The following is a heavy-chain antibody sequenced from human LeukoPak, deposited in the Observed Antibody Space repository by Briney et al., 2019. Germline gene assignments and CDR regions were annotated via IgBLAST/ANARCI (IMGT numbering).Heavy chain of an antibody. V-gene: IGHV4-39*01. CDR1: GGSISSYY. CDR2: IYYSGST. D-gene: IGHD2-15*01. Sequence: SETLSLTCTVSGGSISSYYWGWIRQPPGKGLEWIGSIYYSGSTYYNPSLKSRVTISVDTSKNQFSLKLSSVTAADTAVYYCARLEYCSGGSCHSGAFDIWGQGTMVTVSS. J-gene: IGHJ3*02. CDR3: ARLEYCSGGSCHSGAFDI.